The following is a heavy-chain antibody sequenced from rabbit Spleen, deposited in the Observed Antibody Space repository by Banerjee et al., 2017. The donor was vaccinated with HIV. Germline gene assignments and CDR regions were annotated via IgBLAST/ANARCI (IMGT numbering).Heavy chain of an antibody. D-gene: IGHD8-1*01. CDR3: ARDSGTSFSSYGMDL. CDR2: IDAGSSTFT. CDR1: GVSFSISSY. Sequence: QSLEESGGDLVKPGASLTLTCTASGVSFSISSYMCWVRQAPGKGLEWIACIDAGSSTFTYYATWAKGRFTISKTSSTTVTLQMTRLTAADTATYFCARDSGTSFSSYGMDLWGPGHPGHRL. J-gene: IGHJ6*01. V-gene: IGHV1S40*01.